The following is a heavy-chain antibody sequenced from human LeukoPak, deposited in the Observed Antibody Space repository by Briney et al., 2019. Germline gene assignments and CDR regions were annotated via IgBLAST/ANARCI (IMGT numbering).Heavy chain of an antibody. V-gene: IGHV5-51*01. D-gene: IGHD6-13*01. CDR1: GSSFTSYW. Sequence: GGSLQISCQGSGSSFTSYWIGGVRQVPGKGLEWMGIIYPGDSDTRYSPSFQGQVTISADKSISTAYLQWSSLKASDTAMYYCARRSGYSSSWYSFAQFDYWGQGTLVTVSS. CDR3: ARRSGYSSSWYSFAQFDY. CDR2: IYPGDSDT. J-gene: IGHJ4*02.